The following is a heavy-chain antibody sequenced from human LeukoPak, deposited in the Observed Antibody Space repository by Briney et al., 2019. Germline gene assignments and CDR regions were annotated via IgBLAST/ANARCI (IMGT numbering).Heavy chain of an antibody. CDR3: AKDRLGINDAFDF. CDR2: INTYNGDT. CDR1: GYTFTNHG. V-gene: IGHV1-18*01. D-gene: IGHD6-19*01. Sequence: ASAQVSCKASGYTFTNHGISWVRQAPGQGLEWMAWINTYNGDTIYAQKPQGRVTMSIDTSTATAYLELRSLRSDDTAVYYCAKDRLGINDAFDFWGQPTTPTVSS. J-gene: IGHJ3*01.